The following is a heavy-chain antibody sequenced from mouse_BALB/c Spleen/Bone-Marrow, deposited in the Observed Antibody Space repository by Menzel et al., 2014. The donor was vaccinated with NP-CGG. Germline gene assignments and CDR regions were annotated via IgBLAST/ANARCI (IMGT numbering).Heavy chain of an antibody. Sequence: QVQLQQSGPELVKPGASVKMSCKASGYTFTSYFIPWVKQRPGQGLEWIGWIYPGDGSTNYQEKFKGKTTLTADKSSSTAYMLLSSLTSEDSAIDFCARGAPYYFDYWGQGTTLTVSS. J-gene: IGHJ2*01. CDR2: IYPGDGST. V-gene: IGHV1S56*01. CDR3: ARGAPYYFDY. D-gene: IGHD3-1*01. CDR1: GYTFTSYF.